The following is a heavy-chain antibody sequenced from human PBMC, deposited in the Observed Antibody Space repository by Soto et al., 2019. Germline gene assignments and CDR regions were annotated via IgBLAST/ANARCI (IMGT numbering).Heavy chain of an antibody. V-gene: IGHV4-59*11. J-gene: IGHJ5*02. D-gene: IGHD6-13*01. Sequence: SDTLSLTCTVSGGSISSHYWSWIRQPPGKGLEWIGYIYYSGSANYNPSLKSRVTISVDTSKNQFSLKLNSVTAADTAVYYCARVVEQQLERWFDPWGQRTLVT. CDR3: ARVVEQQLERWFDP. CDR2: IYYSGSA. CDR1: GGSISSHY.